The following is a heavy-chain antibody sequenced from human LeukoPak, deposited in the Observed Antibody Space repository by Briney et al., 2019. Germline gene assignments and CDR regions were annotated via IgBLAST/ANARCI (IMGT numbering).Heavy chain of an antibody. J-gene: IGHJ5*02. V-gene: IGHV4-30-4*08. Sequence: SQTLSLTCTVSGGSISSGDYYWSWIRQPPGKGLEWIGYIYYSGSTYYNPSLKSRVTISVDTSKNQFSLKLSSVTAADTAVYYCARVASSANWFDPWSQGTLVTVSS. CDR1: GGSISSGDYY. CDR2: IYYSGST. D-gene: IGHD3-22*01. CDR3: ARVASSANWFDP.